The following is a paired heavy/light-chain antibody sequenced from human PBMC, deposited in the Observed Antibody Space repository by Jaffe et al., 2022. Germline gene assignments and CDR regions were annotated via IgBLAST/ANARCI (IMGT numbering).Light chain of an antibody. Sequence: QSALTQPASVSGSPGQSITISCTGTSSDVGGYNYVSWYQQHPGKAPKLMIYEVSIRPSGVSNRFSGSKSGNTASLTISGLQAEDEADYYCTSYTSSSTPYVFGTGTKVTVL. J-gene: IGLJ1*01. V-gene: IGLV2-14*01. CDR2: EVS. CDR1: SSDVGGYNY. CDR3: TSYTSSSTPYV.
Heavy chain of an antibody. CDR1: GYTFIDYY. V-gene: IGHV1-2*02. D-gene: IGHD3-22*01. Sequence: QVQLVQSGAEVKKPGASVKVSCKASGYTFIDYYMHWVRQAPGQGLEWLGGINPNSGGTKYAQKFQGRVSVSRDTSINTAYMELSRLRSDDTAMYYCAREYYYDRSGYYYSKAFDIWGQGTVVAVSS. CDR2: INPNSGGT. CDR3: AREYYYDRSGYYYSKAFDI. J-gene: IGHJ3*02.